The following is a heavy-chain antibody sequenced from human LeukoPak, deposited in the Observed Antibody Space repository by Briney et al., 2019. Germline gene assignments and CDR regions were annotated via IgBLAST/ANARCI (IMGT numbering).Heavy chain of an antibody. CDR1: GFSFSSYA. D-gene: IGHD1-26*01. V-gene: IGHV3-30*01. CDR3: ARASYWVLDY. J-gene: IGHJ4*02. Sequence: GGSLRLSCAASGFSFSSYAMHWVRQAPGKGLEWVAVISYDGSNKYYADSVKGRFTISRDNSKNTLYLQMNSLRAEDTAVYYCARASYWVLDYWGQGTLVTVSS. CDR2: ISYDGSNK.